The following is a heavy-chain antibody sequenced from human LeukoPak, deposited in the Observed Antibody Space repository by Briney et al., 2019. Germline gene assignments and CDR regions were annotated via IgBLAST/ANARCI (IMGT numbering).Heavy chain of an antibody. CDR1: GYTFTSYD. J-gene: IGHJ4*02. Sequence: ASAKVSCKASGYTFTSYDINWVRQATGQGLEWMGWMNPNSGNTGYAQKFQGRVTMTRNTSISTAYMELSSLRSEDTAVYYCASSNRLWSSIYYFDYWGQGTLVTVSS. V-gene: IGHV1-8*01. CDR2: MNPNSGNT. CDR3: ASSNRLWSSIYYFDY. D-gene: IGHD5-18*01.